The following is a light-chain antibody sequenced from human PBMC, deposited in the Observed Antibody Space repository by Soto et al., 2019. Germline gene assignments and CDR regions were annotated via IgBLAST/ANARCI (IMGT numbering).Light chain of an antibody. CDR2: DAS. V-gene: IGKV3-11*01. CDR1: QSVSSY. CDR3: QQRINWTPLP. J-gene: IGKJ4*01. Sequence: EIVLTQSPATLSLYPGERATLYCRASQSVSSYLAWYQQKPGQATRLLIYDASNRATGIPARFSGSGSGTDISLNIISLEPEDVAVYYFQQRINWTPLPFGGGNKLEIK.